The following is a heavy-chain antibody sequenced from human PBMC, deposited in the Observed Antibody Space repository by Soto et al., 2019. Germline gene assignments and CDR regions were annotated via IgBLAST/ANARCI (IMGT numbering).Heavy chain of an antibody. CDR3: ARTPYYDILTGYEVYYFDY. CDR2: ISSSSSYI. Sequence: GGSLRLSCAASGFTFSSYSMNWVRQAPWKGLEWVSSISSSSSYIYYADSVKGRFTISRDNAKNSLYLQMNSLRAEDTAVYYCARTPYYDILTGYEVYYFDYWGQGTLVTVSS. J-gene: IGHJ4*02. D-gene: IGHD3-9*01. CDR1: GFTFSSYS. V-gene: IGHV3-21*01.